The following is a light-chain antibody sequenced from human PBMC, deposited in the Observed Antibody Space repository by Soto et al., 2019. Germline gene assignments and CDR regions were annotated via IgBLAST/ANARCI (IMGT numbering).Light chain of an antibody. CDR1: QSVSSSQ. V-gene: IGKV3-20*01. CDR2: GAS. J-gene: IGKJ4*01. Sequence: EIVLTQSPGTLSLSPGEGATLSCRAGQSVSSSQLAWFHQKPGQAPRLLVYGASSRATGIPDRFSGSVSGTDFTLAISRLEPEDFAVYYCQQHRSSPNTFGGGTKVDI. CDR3: QQHRSSPNT.